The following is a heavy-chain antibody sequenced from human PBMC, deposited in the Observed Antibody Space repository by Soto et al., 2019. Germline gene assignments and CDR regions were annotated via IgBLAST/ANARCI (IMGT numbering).Heavy chain of an antibody. V-gene: IGHV5-51*01. Sequence: WQPQRIPWNGAGYRFTNYCGRRVSQMPGKGLEWMGIIYPGDSDTRYSPSFQGQVTISADKSISTAYLQWSSLKASDTAMYYCARLGWGGRSSSYYCGMDVWGERPTGTVSS. CDR1: GYRFTNYC. D-gene: IGHD3-10*01. CDR3: ARLGWGGRSSSYYCGMDV. J-gene: IGHJ6*02. CDR2: IYPGDSDT.